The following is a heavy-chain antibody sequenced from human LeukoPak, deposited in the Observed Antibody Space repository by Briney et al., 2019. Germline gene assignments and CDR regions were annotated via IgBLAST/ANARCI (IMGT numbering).Heavy chain of an antibody. CDR2: IYPADSDT. J-gene: IGHJ4*02. Sequence: GESLKISCQGSGYTFTSFWIGWVRQMPGRGLEWMGIIYPADSDTRYSPSFQGQVTISADNSISTAYLQWSSLKASDTAMYYCARHLYSSAWYFDYWGQGTLVTVSS. CDR3: ARHLYSSAWYFDY. CDR1: GYTFTSFW. V-gene: IGHV5-51*01. D-gene: IGHD6-19*01.